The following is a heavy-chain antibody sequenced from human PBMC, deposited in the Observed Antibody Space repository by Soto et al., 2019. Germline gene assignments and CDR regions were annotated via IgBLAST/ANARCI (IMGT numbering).Heavy chain of an antibody. CDR2: IYYSGST. Sequence: TSETLSLTCTVSGGSISSGGYYWSWIRQHPGKGLEWIGYIYYSGSTYYNPSLKSRVTISVDTSKNQFSLKLSSVTAADTAVYYCARTSVFGVVIPTFDYYYYYGMDVWGQGTTVTSP. J-gene: IGHJ6*02. CDR1: GGSISSGGYY. D-gene: IGHD3-3*01. V-gene: IGHV4-31*03. CDR3: ARTSVFGVVIPTFDYYYYYGMDV.